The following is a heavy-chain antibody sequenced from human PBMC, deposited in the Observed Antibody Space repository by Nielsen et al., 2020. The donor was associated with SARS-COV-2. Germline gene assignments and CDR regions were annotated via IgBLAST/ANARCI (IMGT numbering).Heavy chain of an antibody. CDR2: ISRSGDST. CDR1: GFTFSDYA. V-gene: IGHV3-23*01. D-gene: IGHD5-18*01. CDR3: AIPSSGYNYGIFDY. J-gene: IGHJ4*02. Sequence: GESLKISCAASGFTFSDYAMSWVRQAPGKGLEWVSAISRSGDSTYYADSVKGRFTISRDNSKETLYLQINSLRAEDTAVYYCAIPSSGYNYGIFDYWGQGTLVTVSS.